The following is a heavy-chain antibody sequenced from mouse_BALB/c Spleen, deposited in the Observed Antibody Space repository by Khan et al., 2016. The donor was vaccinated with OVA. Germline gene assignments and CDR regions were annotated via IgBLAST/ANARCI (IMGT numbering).Heavy chain of an antibody. J-gene: IGHJ4*01. CDR3: TSQPYSHYKILNY. Sequence: QVQLKQSGPGLAAPSQSLPITCTTSGFSLTNYGVHWVRQLPGKGLEWLVVIWNDGITTNNSTLKSRLTSTNDNSQNQVFLNMKRLRADDTTTYVCTSQPYSHYKILNYWGKGTSVTVSS. CDR1: GFSLTNYG. D-gene: IGHD2-4*01. CDR2: IWNDGIT. V-gene: IGHV2-6-1*01.